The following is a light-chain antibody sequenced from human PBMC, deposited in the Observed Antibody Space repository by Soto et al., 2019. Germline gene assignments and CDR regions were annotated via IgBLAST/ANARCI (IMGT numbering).Light chain of an antibody. J-gene: IGKJ1*01. CDR2: GAS. CDR3: QQYGNSPLT. V-gene: IGKV3-20*01. Sequence: EIVLTQSPGTLSLSPGERATLSCRASQSVSSSYLAWYQQKPGQAPRLLIYGASSRATGIPDRFSGSGSGTDFTLTISRREPEDFAVYYCQQYGNSPLTFGQGTKVELQ. CDR1: QSVSSSY.